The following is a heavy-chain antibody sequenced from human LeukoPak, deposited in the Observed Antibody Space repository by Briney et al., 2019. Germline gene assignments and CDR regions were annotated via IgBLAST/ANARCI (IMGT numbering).Heavy chain of an antibody. CDR2: ISSSGSTI. CDR1: GFTFSDYY. CDR3: ARCGYSGYDYPPSCYFDY. J-gene: IGHJ4*02. V-gene: IGHV3-11*01. Sequence: PGGSLRLSCAASGFTFSDYYMSWIRQAPGKGLEWVSYISSSGSTIYYADSVKGRFTISRDNAKNSLYLRMNSLRAEDTAVYYCARCGYSGYDYPPSCYFDYWGQGTLVTVSS. D-gene: IGHD5-12*01.